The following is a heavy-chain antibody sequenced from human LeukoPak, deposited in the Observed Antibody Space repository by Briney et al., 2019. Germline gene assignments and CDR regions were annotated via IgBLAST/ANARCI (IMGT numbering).Heavy chain of an antibody. CDR2: IHHSGDT. J-gene: IGHJ5*02. D-gene: IGHD3-10*01. V-gene: IGHV4-59*08. CDR1: GASINSYW. Sequence: SETLSLTCSVSGASINSYWWSWIRQPPGRGLEWIAYIHHSGDTNYNPSLKSRVTISVDTSKNQFSLNLRSVTAADTAVYYCARHGSVRSPLGPWGQGTLVTVSS. CDR3: ARHGSVRSPLGP.